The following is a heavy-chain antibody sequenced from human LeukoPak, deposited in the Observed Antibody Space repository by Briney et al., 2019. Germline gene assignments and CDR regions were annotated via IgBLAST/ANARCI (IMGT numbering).Heavy chain of an antibody. D-gene: IGHD4-23*01. Sequence: GGSLRLSCAASGFTVSSNYMSWVRQAPGKGLEWVSLIYSSGSTYYADSVKGRFTISRDNSKNTLYLQVNSLRAEDTAVYYCARREDGGRSFDYWGQGTLVTVSS. CDR1: GFTVSSNY. CDR3: ARREDGGRSFDY. CDR2: IYSSGST. V-gene: IGHV3-53*01. J-gene: IGHJ4*02.